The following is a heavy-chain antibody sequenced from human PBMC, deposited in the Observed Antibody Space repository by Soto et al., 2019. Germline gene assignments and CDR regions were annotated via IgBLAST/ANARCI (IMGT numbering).Heavy chain of an antibody. CDR3: ARGHSSGWYRGRYYFDY. D-gene: IGHD6-19*01. Sequence: SETLSLTCAVSGYSISSSNWWGWIRQPPGKGLEWIGNIYYTGSIYYNSSLRSRVTMSVDTSKNQFSLNLSSVTAADTAVYYCARGHSSGWYRGRYYFDYWGQGTLVTVSS. CDR1: GYSISSSNW. CDR2: IYYTGSI. V-gene: IGHV4-28*05. J-gene: IGHJ4*02.